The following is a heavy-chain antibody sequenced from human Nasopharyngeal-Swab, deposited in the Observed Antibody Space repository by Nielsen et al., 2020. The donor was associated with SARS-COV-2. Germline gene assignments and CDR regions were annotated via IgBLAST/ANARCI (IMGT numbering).Heavy chain of an antibody. J-gene: IGHJ5*02. V-gene: IGHV1-46*01. Sequence: ASVKVSCKASGYTFTSYDMDWARQAPGQGLEWMGIINPSGGSTSYAQKFQGRVTMTRDTSTSTVYMELSSLRSEDTAVYYCAREPGDGVSWFDPWGQGTLVTVSS. CDR2: INPSGGST. CDR3: AREPGDGVSWFDP. CDR1: GYTFTSYD. D-gene: IGHD3-10*01.